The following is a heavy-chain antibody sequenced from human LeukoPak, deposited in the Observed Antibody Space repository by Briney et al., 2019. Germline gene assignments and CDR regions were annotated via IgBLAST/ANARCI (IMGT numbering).Heavy chain of an antibody. V-gene: IGHV4-59*12. D-gene: IGHD2-2*01. Sequence: SETLSLTCTVSGGSISSYYWSWIRQPPGKGLEWIGYIYYSGSTNYNPSLKSRVTISVDTSKNQFSLKLSSVTAADTAVYYCARGLRDIVVVPAAMKTNWFDPWGQGTLVTVSS. CDR3: ARGLRDIVVVPAAMKTNWFDP. J-gene: IGHJ5*02. CDR2: IYYSGST. CDR1: GGSISSYY.